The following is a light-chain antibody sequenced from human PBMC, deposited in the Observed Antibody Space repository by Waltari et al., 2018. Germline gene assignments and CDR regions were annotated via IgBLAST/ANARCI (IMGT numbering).Light chain of an antibody. Sequence: EIVLTQSPGALSLSPGERATLSCRASQSVTSIYLAWYQQKPGQAPRLLIYGVSSRATGIPDRFSGSGSGTDFTLTISRLDPEDFAVYYCQQYGTSPWTFGQGTKVEIK. V-gene: IGKV3-20*01. J-gene: IGKJ1*01. CDR2: GVS. CDR3: QQYGTSPWT. CDR1: QSVTSIY.